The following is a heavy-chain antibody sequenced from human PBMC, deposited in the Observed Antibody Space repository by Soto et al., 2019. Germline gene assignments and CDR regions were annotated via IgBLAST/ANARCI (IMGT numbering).Heavy chain of an antibody. J-gene: IGHJ6*02. Sequence: SQTLSLTCAISGDSVSSNSAAWNWIRQSPSRGLEWLGRTYYRSKWYNDYAVSVKSRITINPDTSKNQFSLQLNSVTPEDTAVYYCARERSLVVVPAAISPSYYYYGMDVWGQGTTVTVSS. D-gene: IGHD2-2*01. CDR2: TYYRSKWYN. V-gene: IGHV6-1*01. CDR1: GDSVSSNSAA. CDR3: ARERSLVVVPAAISPSYYYYGMDV.